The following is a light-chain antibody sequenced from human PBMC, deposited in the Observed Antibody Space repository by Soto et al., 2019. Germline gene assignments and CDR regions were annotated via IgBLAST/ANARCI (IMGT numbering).Light chain of an antibody. CDR2: AAS. J-gene: IGKJ5*01. Sequence: DVHMSQSPSSVSASVGYRFTITCRASQGISSWLAWYQKKPGKAPNLLIYAASSLQSGVPSRFSGSESGTDFTLTISSLQPEDCAIYFCQQANSFPITFGQGTRLEIK. CDR3: QQANSFPIT. CDR1: QGISSW. V-gene: IGKV1-12*01.